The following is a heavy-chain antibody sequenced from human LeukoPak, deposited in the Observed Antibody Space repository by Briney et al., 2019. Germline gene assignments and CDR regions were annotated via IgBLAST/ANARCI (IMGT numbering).Heavy chain of an antibody. Sequence: GGSLRLSXAASGFTFDDYGMSWVRQAPGKGVEWVSGINWNGGSTGYADSVKGRFTISRDNAKNSLYLQMNSLRAEDTALYYCARDPLYSYGPEDYWGQGTLVTVSS. V-gene: IGHV3-20*04. CDR3: ARDPLYSYGPEDY. J-gene: IGHJ4*02. CDR2: INWNGGST. D-gene: IGHD5-18*01. CDR1: GFTFDDYG.